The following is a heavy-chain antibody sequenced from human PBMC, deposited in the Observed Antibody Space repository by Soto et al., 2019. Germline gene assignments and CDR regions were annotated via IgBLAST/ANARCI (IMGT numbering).Heavy chain of an antibody. CDR2: IYPGDSDT. V-gene: IGHV5-51*01. J-gene: IGHJ6*03. CDR3: ARSLTAMATSYYYYMDV. Sequence: GESLKISCKGSGYSFTSYWIGWVRQMPGKGLEWMGIIYPGDSDTRYSPSFQGQVTIPADKSISTAYLQWSSLKASDTAMYYCARSLTAMATSYYYYMDVWGKGTTVTVSS. D-gene: IGHD5-18*01. CDR1: GYSFTSYW.